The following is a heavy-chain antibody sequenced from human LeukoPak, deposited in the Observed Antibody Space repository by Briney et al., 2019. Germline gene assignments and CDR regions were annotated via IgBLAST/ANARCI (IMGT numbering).Heavy chain of an antibody. D-gene: IGHD2-2*01. CDR2: KYYRTKWYN. CDR1: GDSVSSNSAA. Sequence: SQTLSLTCAISGDSVSSNSAAWNWIRQSPSRGLEWLGRKYYRTKWYNDYAVSVKSRITINPDTSKNQFSLQLNSVTPEDTAVYYCARDLNVVVPARLRYGMDVWGKGTTVTVSS. J-gene: IGHJ6*04. V-gene: IGHV6-1*01. CDR3: ARDLNVVVPARLRYGMDV.